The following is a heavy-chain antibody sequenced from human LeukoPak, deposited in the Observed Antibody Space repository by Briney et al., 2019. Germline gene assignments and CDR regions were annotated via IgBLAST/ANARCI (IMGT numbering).Heavy chain of an antibody. J-gene: IGHJ4*02. CDR1: GFTFSSYG. Sequence: GRSLRLSCAASGFTFSSYGMHWVRQAPGRGLEWVASITYDGSNQYYADSVKGRFTISRDNSKNTLYLQMNSLSAEDTAVYYCAKRDFCTSSSCYVAAAGTYYFDYWGQGTLVTVSS. D-gene: IGHD2-2*01. CDR3: AKRDFCTSSSCYVAAAGTYYFDY. V-gene: IGHV3-30*18. CDR2: ITYDGSNQ.